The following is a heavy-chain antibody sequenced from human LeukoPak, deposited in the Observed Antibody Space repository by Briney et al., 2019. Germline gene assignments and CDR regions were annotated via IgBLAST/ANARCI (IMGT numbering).Heavy chain of an antibody. Sequence: GGSLRLSCAASGFTFSTYAMHWVRQAPGKGLEYVSAISTNGDSTYYADSVKGRFTISRDNSKNTLFLQMGSLRADDMAVYYCARWGSSSCYDYWGQGTLVTVSS. CDR2: ISTNGDST. D-gene: IGHD2-2*01. CDR1: GFTFSTYA. V-gene: IGHV3-64*02. CDR3: ARWGSSSCYDY. J-gene: IGHJ4*02.